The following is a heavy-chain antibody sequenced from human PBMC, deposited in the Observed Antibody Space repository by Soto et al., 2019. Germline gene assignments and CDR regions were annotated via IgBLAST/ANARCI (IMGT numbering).Heavy chain of an antibody. D-gene: IGHD1-26*01. Sequence: GESLKISCAASGFTFSSYAMHWVRQAPGKGLEWVAVISYDGSNKYYADSVKGRFTISRDNSKNTLYLQMNSLRAEDTAVYYCARDRELTPVYYYYGMDVWGQGTTVTVSS. CDR3: ARDRELTPVYYYYGMDV. CDR2: ISYDGSNK. CDR1: GFTFSSYA. J-gene: IGHJ6*02. V-gene: IGHV3-30*04.